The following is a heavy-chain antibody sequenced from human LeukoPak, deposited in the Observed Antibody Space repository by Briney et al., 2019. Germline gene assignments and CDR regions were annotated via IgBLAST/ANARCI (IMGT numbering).Heavy chain of an antibody. CDR1: GGSISSSSYY. V-gene: IGHV4-39*07. CDR2: IYYSGST. Sequence: SETLSLTCTVSGGSISSSSYYWGWIRQPPGKGLEWIGSIYYSGSTYYNPSLKSRVTISVDTSKNQFSLKLSSVTAADTAVYYCARRILRPVNGYSSGWYDARTYYYYYMDVWGKGTTVTISS. J-gene: IGHJ6*03. D-gene: IGHD6-19*01. CDR3: ARRILRPVNGYSSGWYDARTYYYYYMDV.